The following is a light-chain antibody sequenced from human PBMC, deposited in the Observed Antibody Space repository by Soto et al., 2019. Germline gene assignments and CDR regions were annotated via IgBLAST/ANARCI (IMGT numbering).Light chain of an antibody. V-gene: IGKV3-20*01. CDR1: QSISSNF. CDR3: QHFGGTTFT. Sequence: EIVLTQSPGTLSLSPGERATLSCRASQSISSNFLAWYQQKPGQAPRLLIFATSSRATGVPDRFSGSGSGTHFTLTISRLEPGDFAVYYCQHFGGTTFTFGQGTRLEIK. CDR2: ATS. J-gene: IGKJ5*01.